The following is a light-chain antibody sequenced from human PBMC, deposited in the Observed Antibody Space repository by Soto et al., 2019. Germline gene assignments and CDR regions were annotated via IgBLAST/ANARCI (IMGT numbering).Light chain of an antibody. V-gene: IGKV4-1*01. CDR1: QSVLYSSNNKNY. CDR2: WAS. J-gene: IGKJ5*01. Sequence: DIVMTQSPDSLAVSLGERATINCKSSQSVLYSSNNKNYLAWYQQKPGQPPKLLIYWASTRESGVPDRFSGSGSGTDFTLTISSLQAEDVAVYYCQQYYSTPPITFGQGTRWRL. CDR3: QQYYSTPPIT.